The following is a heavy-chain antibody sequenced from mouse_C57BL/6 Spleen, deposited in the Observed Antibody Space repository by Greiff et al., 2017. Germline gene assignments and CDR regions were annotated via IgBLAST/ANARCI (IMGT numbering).Heavy chain of an antibody. CDR1: GYTFTGYW. J-gene: IGHJ4*01. Sequence: QVQLQQSGAELMKPGASVKLSCKATGYTFTGYWIEWVKQRPGHGLEWIGEILPGSGSTNYNEKFKGKATFTVDTSSTTAYMQLSSLTAEDSAIYYCARLDGHYLYAMYYWGQGTSVTVSS. V-gene: IGHV1-9*01. CDR3: ARLDGHYLYAMYY. D-gene: IGHD2-3*01. CDR2: ILPGSGST.